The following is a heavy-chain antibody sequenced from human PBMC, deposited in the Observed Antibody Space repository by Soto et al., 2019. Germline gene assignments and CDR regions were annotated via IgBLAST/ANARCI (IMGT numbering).Heavy chain of an antibody. CDR1: GASINDYY. V-gene: IGHV4-59*01. J-gene: IGHJ5*02. D-gene: IGHD6-13*01. CDR2: MYYSETT. CDR3: ARANSSTWYKLEYKWFDP. Sequence: LSLTCTVSGASINDYYWSWIRQTPGKGLEWVGFMYYSETTKYNPSLKGRVNMSLDTSKNQVSLHLKSVTAADTAVYYCARANSSTWYKLEYKWFDPWGQGTLVTVSS.